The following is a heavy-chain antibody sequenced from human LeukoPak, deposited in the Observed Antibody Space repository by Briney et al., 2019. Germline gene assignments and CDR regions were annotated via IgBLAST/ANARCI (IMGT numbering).Heavy chain of an antibody. D-gene: IGHD3-22*01. CDR3: AREGDYDRLSVEGAFDI. CDR2: INPNSGGT. Sequence: ASVKVSCKASGYTFTGYYMHWVRQAPGQGLGWMGWINPNSGGTNYAQKFQGRVTMTGDTSISTAYMELSRLRSDDTAVYYCAREGDYDRLSVEGAFDIWGQGTMVTVSS. CDR1: GYTFTGYY. V-gene: IGHV1-2*02. J-gene: IGHJ3*02.